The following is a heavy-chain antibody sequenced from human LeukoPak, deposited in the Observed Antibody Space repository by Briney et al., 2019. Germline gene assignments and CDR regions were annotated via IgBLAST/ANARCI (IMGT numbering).Heavy chain of an antibody. CDR2: INAGNGNT. CDR1: GYTFTSYA. Sequence: ASVKVSCKASGYTFTSYAMHWVRQAPGQRLEWMGWINAGNGNTKYSQKFQGRVTITRDTSASTAYMELSSLRSEDTAVYYCARESVEGDYFDYWGQGTLVTVSS. J-gene: IGHJ4*02. V-gene: IGHV1-3*01. D-gene: IGHD2-15*01. CDR3: ARESVEGDYFDY.